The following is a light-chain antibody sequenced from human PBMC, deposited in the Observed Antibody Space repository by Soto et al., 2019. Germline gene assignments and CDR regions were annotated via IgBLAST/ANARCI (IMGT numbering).Light chain of an antibody. CDR1: QSVTNNY. V-gene: IGKV3-20*01. J-gene: IGKJ1*01. Sequence: EIVLTQSPGTLSLSPGERATLSCRASQSVTNNYLDWFQQKPGQAPRLLIYDASIRADGIPDRFSGSGSETDFTLTISRLEPEDSAVYYCQQCSFSPRTFGQGTKVDIK. CDR3: QQCSFSPRT. CDR2: DAS.